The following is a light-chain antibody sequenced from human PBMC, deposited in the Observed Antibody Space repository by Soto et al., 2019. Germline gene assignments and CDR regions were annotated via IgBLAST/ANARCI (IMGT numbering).Light chain of an antibody. CDR1: QSVSSY. CDR2: DAS. CDR3: QQRSKWRT. Sequence: EIVLTQSPATLSLSPGERATLSCRASQSVSSYLAWYQHKPCQAPRLLIYDASKMATGIPARFSGSGFGTDYTLTINSLEPEDFAVYYCQQRSKWRTFGQGAKGEIK. J-gene: IGKJ1*01. V-gene: IGKV3-11*01.